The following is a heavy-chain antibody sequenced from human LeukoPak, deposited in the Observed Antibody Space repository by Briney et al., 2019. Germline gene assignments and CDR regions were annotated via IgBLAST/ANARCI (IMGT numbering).Heavy chain of an antibody. CDR3: AREEGGWYGYYGMDV. CDR2: IIPILGIA. J-gene: IGHJ6*02. CDR1: GGTFSSYA. V-gene: IGHV1-69*04. Sequence: ASVKVSCKASGGTFSSYAISWVRQAPGQGLEWMGRIIPILGIANYAQKFQGRVTITADKSTSTAYMELSSLRSEDTAVYYCAREEGGWYGYYGMDVWGQGTTVTVSS. D-gene: IGHD6-19*01.